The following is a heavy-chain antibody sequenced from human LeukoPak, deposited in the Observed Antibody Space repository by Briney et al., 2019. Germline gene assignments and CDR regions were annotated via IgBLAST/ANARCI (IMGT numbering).Heavy chain of an antibody. D-gene: IGHD2-15*01. Sequence: GASVKVSCKASGYTFTSYGISWVRQAPGQGLEWMGWISAYNGNTNYAQKFQGRVTMTRNTSISTAYMELSSLRSEDTAVYYCARGFRAVGYCSGGSCPKRKYYFDYWGQGTLVTVSS. J-gene: IGHJ4*02. CDR2: ISAYNGNT. CDR3: ARGFRAVGYCSGGSCPKRKYYFDY. CDR1: GYTFTSYG. V-gene: IGHV1-18*01.